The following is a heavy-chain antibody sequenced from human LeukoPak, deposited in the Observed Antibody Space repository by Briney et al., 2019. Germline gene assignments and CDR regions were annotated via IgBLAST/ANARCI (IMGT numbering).Heavy chain of an antibody. Sequence: ASVKVSCKASGYIFTSYAMNWVRQAPGQGLEWMGGINTNTVNPTYAQGFTGRCVFSLDTSVSTAYLQISSLKAEDTAVYYCARGSSGSLLVDFDYWGQGTLVTVSS. CDR2: INTNTVNP. V-gene: IGHV7-4-1*02. J-gene: IGHJ4*02. CDR3: ARGSSGSLLVDFDY. D-gene: IGHD1-26*01. CDR1: GYIFTSYA.